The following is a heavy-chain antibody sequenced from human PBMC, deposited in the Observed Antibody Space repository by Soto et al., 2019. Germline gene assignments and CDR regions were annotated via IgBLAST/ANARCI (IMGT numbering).Heavy chain of an antibody. CDR2: ISGSGGST. V-gene: IGHV3-23*01. J-gene: IGHJ6*03. D-gene: IGHD2-15*01. CDR3: AKVGDCSGGSCYSYYYYYMDV. CDR1: EFTFSSYA. Sequence: HPGGSLRLSCAASEFTFSSYAMSWVRQAPGKGLEWVSAISGSGGSTYYADSVKGRFTVSRDNSKNTLYLQMNSLRAEDTAVYYCAKVGDCSGGSCYSYYYYYMDVWGKGTTVTVSS.